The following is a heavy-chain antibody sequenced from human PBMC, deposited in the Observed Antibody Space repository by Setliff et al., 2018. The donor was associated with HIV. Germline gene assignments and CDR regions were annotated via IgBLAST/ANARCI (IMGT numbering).Heavy chain of an antibody. Sequence: GGSLRLSCASSEFSFNNSWMTWVRQAPGRGLEWVGRIKSKADGGTTDYAAPVKGRFTISRDDSKRMVYLQMNSLASEDTAVYFCTRLGPSDYCGGGNCYYDYWGQGTLVTVSS. CDR2: IKSKADGGTT. CDR1: EFSFNNSW. D-gene: IGHD2-15*01. CDR3: TRLGPSDYCGGGNCYYDY. J-gene: IGHJ4*02. V-gene: IGHV3-15*01.